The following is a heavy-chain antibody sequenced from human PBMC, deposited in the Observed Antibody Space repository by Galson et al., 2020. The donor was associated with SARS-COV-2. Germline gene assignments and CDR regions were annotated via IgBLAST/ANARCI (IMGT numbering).Heavy chain of an antibody. V-gene: IGHV3-30*18. CDR1: VFIFSGYG. J-gene: IGHJ6*02. CDR2: ISHDGSSK. CDR3: AKQYYHDSSGYRPYYYYGMDV. D-gene: IGHD3-22*01. Sequence: QAGGSLRLSCAASVFIFSGYGMHWVRQAPGKGLEWVAVISHDGSSKSHAESVRGRFTVSRDNSKNTLYLQMNGLRAEDTAVYYCAKQYYHDSSGYRPYYYYGMDVWGQGTTVIVSS.